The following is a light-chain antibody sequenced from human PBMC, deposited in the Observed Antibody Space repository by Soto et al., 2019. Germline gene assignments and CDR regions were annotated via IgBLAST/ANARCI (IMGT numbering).Light chain of an antibody. V-gene: IGKV1-39*01. CDR3: KQSDSTPYT. J-gene: IGKJ2*01. Sequence: DIQMTQSPSSLSASVGDRVTITCRASQSISSYLNWYQQKPGKAPKLLIYAAYSLQSGVQSRFSGSGSGTDFTLTIASLQPEDFSTYYCKQSDSTPYTFGQGTKVDIK. CDR1: QSISSY. CDR2: AAY.